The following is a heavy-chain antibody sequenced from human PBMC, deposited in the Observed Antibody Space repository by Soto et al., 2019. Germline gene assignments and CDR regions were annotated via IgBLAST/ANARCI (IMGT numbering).Heavy chain of an antibody. CDR2: IGTAGDT. CDR1: GFTFSSYD. Sequence: GGSLRLSCAASGFTFSSYDMHWVRQATGKGLEGVSAIGTAGDTYYPGSVKGRFTISRENAKNSLYLQMNSLRAGDTAVYYCARGYSSSSLEAFDIWGQGTMVTVSS. V-gene: IGHV3-13*01. CDR3: ARGYSSSSLEAFDI. D-gene: IGHD6-6*01. J-gene: IGHJ3*02.